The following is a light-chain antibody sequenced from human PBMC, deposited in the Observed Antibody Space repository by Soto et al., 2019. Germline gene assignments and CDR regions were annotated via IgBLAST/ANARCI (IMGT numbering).Light chain of an antibody. CDR3: QYRSNWSPGT. Sequence: EIVLTQSPATLSLSPGERASLSCRASQSVSAYLVWTQQKPGQAPRRLIYDASNRPTGIPARFSGSGSGTDFTLPISSRESEDVAVYNCQYRSNWSPGTFGQGTRQEIK. J-gene: IGKJ5*01. CDR2: DAS. CDR1: QSVSAY. V-gene: IGKV3-11*01.